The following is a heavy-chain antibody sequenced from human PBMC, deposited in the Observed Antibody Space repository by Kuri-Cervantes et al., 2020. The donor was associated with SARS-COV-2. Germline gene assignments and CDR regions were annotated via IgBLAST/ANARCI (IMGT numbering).Heavy chain of an antibody. CDR3: AREGDLTGLFDY. Sequence: GGSLRLSCAAFGFTFSSYAMHWVRQAPGKGLEWVAVISYDGSNKYYADSVKGRFTISRDNSKNTLYLQMNSLRAEDTAVYYCAREGDLTGLFDYWGQGTLVTVSS. V-gene: IGHV3-30-3*01. J-gene: IGHJ4*02. CDR1: GFTFSSYA. CDR2: ISYDGSNK. D-gene: IGHD3-16*01.